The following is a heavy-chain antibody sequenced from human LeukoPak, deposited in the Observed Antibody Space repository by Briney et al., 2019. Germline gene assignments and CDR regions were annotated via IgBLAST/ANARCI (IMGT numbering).Heavy chain of an antibody. J-gene: IGHJ6*02. Sequence: GGSLRLSCAASGFTFSSYGMHWVRQAPGKGLEWVAVIWYDGSNKYYADSVKGRFTISRDNSKNTLYPQMNSLRAEDTAVYYCARATPDYYGMDVWGQGTTVTVSS. V-gene: IGHV3-33*01. CDR2: IWYDGSNK. CDR1: GFTFSSYG. CDR3: ARATPDYYGMDV.